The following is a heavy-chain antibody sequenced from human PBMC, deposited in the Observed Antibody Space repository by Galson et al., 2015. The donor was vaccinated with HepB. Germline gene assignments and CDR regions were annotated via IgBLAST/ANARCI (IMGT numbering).Heavy chain of an antibody. J-gene: IGHJ3*01. V-gene: IGHV3-30*06. CDR3: ATVGWVMSPGFDV. CDR2: VSHDETKK. CDR1: GFTFGAYA. D-gene: IGHD3-16*01. Sequence: SLRLSCAASGFTFGAYAMHWVRQTPGKGLECVSYVSHDETKKHYADTVRGRFTVSRDNSKDTLFLQMTSLRSDDTALYYCATVGWVMSPGFDVWGRGAMVTVSS.